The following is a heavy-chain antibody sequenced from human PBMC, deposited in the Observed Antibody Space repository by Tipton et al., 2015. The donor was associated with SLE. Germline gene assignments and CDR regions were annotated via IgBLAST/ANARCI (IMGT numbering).Heavy chain of an antibody. CDR1: GGSISSSNYY. J-gene: IGHJ3*02. D-gene: IGHD6-13*01. CDR3: ARTIVDPIAAAGPVAFDI. V-gene: IGHV4-61*05. CDR2: IYYSGST. Sequence: TLSLTCTVSGGSISSSNYYWGWIRPPPGKGLEWIGYIYYSGSTNSNPSLKSRVTISVDTSKNQFSLTLSSVTAADTAVYYCARTIVDPIAAAGPVAFDIWGQGTMVTVSS.